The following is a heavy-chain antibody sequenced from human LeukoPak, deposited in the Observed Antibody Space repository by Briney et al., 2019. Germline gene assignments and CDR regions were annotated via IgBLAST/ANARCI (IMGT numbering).Heavy chain of an antibody. V-gene: IGHV3-23*01. CDR2: ISGSGGST. D-gene: IGHD1-20*01. CDR3: AKDGDHNWTDWGDYYYMEV. Sequence: GGSLRLSCAASGFTFSSYAMSWVRQAQGKGLEWGSAISGSGGSTYYADAVKGRFTISRDNSKNTLYLQMNSLRAEDTAVYYCAKDGDHNWTDWGDYYYMEVWGKGTTVTVSS. J-gene: IGHJ6*03. CDR1: GFTFSSYA.